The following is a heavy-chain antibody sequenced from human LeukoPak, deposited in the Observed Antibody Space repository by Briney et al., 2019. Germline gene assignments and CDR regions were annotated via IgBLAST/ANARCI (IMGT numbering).Heavy chain of an antibody. Sequence: SVKVSCKASGGTFTSYAISWVRQAPGQGLEWMGGIIPIFGTANYAQKFQGRVTITTDESTSTAYMELSSLRSEDTAVYYCASELDCSGGSCYGYWGQGTLVTVSS. CDR1: GGTFTSYA. CDR3: ASELDCSGGSCYGY. J-gene: IGHJ4*02. CDR2: IIPIFGTA. D-gene: IGHD2-15*01. V-gene: IGHV1-69*05.